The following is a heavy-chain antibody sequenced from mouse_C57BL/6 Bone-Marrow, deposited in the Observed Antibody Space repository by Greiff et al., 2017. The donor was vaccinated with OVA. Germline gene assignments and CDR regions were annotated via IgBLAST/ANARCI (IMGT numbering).Heavy chain of an antibody. CDR2: ISDGGSYT. CDR1: GFTFSSYA. J-gene: IGHJ3*01. Sequence: EVQLVESGGGLVKPGGSLKLSCAASGFTFSSYAMSWVRQTPEQRLEWVATISDGGSYTYYPDNVKGRFTISRDNAKNNLYLQMSHLKSEDTAMYYCARGPVAYWGQGTLVTVSA. V-gene: IGHV5-4*01. CDR3: ARGPVAY.